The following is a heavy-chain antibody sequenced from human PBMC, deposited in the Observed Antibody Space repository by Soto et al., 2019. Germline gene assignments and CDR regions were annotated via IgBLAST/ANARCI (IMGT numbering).Heavy chain of an antibody. J-gene: IGHJ4*02. D-gene: IGHD3-9*01. Sequence: PGGSLRLSCAASGLTFSSYGMHWVRKAQGKGLEWVAVISYDGSNKYYADSVKGRFTISRDNSKNTLYLQMNSLRAEDTAVYYCAKGYDILTGYPQVDYFDYWGQGTLVTVSS. CDR2: ISYDGSNK. CDR1: GLTFSSYG. V-gene: IGHV3-30*18. CDR3: AKGYDILTGYPQVDYFDY.